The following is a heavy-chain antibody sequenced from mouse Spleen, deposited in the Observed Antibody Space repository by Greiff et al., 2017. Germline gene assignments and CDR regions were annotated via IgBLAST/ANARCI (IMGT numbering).Heavy chain of an antibody. CDR2: ISSGGSYT. CDR3: ARWLLRSFAY. J-gene: IGHJ3*01. D-gene: IGHD2-3*01. CDR1: GFTFSSYA. Sequence: EVQLVESGGGLVKPGGSLKLSCAASGFTFSSYAMSWVRQTPEKRLEWVATISSGGSYTYYPDSVKGRFTISRDNAKNTLYLQMSSLRSEDTAMYYCARWLLRSFAYWGQGTLVTVSA. V-gene: IGHV5-9-3*01.